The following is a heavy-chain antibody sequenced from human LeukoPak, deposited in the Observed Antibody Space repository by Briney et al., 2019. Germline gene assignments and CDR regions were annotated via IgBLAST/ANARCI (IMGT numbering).Heavy chain of an antibody. CDR3: ARSPQNLGWFDP. J-gene: IGHJ5*02. CDR1: GFTFSSYE. V-gene: IGHV3-48*03. Sequence: GGSLRLSCAGSGFTFSSYEMDWVRQAPGKGLEWISYISSTGSTTYYADSVKGRFTISRDNAKNSLYLQMNRLNAEDTAVYYCARSPQNLGWFDPWGQGTLVTVSS. CDR2: ISSTGSTT.